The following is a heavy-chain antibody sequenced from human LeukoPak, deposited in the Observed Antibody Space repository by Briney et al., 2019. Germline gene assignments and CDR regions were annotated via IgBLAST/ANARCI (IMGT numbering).Heavy chain of an antibody. CDR2: ISGSGGST. Sequence: GGSLRLSCAVSGITLSNYGMSWVRQAPGKGLEWVAGISGSGGSTYYADSVKGRFTISRDNSKNTLYLQMNSLRAEDTAVYYCAKSSGWYWDYWGQGTLVTVSS. CDR3: AKSSGWYWDY. D-gene: IGHD6-13*01. V-gene: IGHV3-23*01. J-gene: IGHJ4*02. CDR1: GITLSNYG.